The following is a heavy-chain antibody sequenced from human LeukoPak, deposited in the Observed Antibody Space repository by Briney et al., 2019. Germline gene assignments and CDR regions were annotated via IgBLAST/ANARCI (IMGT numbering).Heavy chain of an antibody. V-gene: IGHV4-34*01. D-gene: IGHD2-2*01. CDR1: GGSFSGYY. CDR3: ASWYCSSTSCFANWFDP. Sequence: PSETLSLTCAVYGGSFSGYYWSWIRQPPGKGLEWIGEINHSGSTNYNPSLKSRVTISVDTSKSQFSLKLSSVTAADTAVYYCASWYCSSTSCFANWFDPWGQGTLVTVSS. CDR2: INHSGST. J-gene: IGHJ5*02.